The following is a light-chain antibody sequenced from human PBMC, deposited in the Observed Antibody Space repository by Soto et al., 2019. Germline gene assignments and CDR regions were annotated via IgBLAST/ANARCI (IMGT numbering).Light chain of an antibody. J-gene: IGKJ1*01. CDR2: AAS. Sequence: IQVTQSPSSLSASVGDRVTITCRASQSISSYLNWYQQKPGKAPKLLIYAASSLQSGVPSRFSGSGSGTEFTLTISSLQPDDFATYYCQQYNSYPWTFGQGTKV. CDR3: QQYNSYPWT. CDR1: QSISSY. V-gene: IGKV1-39*01.